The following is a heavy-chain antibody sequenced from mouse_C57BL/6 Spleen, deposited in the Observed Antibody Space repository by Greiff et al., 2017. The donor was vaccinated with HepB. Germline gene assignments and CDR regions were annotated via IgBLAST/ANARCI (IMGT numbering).Heavy chain of an antibody. Sequence: VQLQQPGAELVKPGASVKMSCKASGYTFASYWITWVKQRPGQGLEWIGDIYPGSGSTNYNEKFKSKATLTVDTSSSTAYMQLSSLTSEDSAVYYCAREDYGSSLFAYWGQGTLVTVSA. CDR3: AREDYGSSLFAY. D-gene: IGHD1-1*01. CDR1: GYTFASYW. CDR2: IYPGSGST. J-gene: IGHJ3*01. V-gene: IGHV1-55*01.